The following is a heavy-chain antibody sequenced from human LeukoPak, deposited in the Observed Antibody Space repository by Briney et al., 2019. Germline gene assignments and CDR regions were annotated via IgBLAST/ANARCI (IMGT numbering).Heavy chain of an antibody. D-gene: IGHD6-25*01. J-gene: IGHJ5*02. CDR1: GGSISTFY. CDR2: INNSGGT. Sequence: SETLSLTCTVSGGSISTFYWTGIRQPAGKGLEWIGRINNSGGTNYNPSLRSRVSMSVDRSKNQFSVTLSSVTAADTAVYFCAREGGDPRWLDPWGQGTLVTVSS. V-gene: IGHV4-4*07. CDR3: AREGGDPRWLDP.